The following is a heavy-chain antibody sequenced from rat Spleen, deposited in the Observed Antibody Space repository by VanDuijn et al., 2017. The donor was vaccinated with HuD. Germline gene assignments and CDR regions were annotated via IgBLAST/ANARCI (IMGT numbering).Heavy chain of an antibody. Sequence: EVQLVESGGGLVQPGRSMKLSCAALGFSFSNYYMAWVRQAPTKGLEWVASMNTGGDNTYYRDSVKGRFTISRDNAKNTLYLQMDSLRSEDTATYYCAKEGDGGYSSYPNWFAYWGQGTLVTVSS. CDR3: AKEGDGGYSSYPNWFAY. D-gene: IGHD1-8*01. V-gene: IGHV5-25*01. J-gene: IGHJ3*01. CDR1: GFSFSNYY. CDR2: MNTGGDNT.